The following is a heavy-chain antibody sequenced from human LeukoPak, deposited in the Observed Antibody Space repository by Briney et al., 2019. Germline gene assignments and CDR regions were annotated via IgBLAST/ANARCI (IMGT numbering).Heavy chain of an antibody. J-gene: IGHJ4*02. CDR1: GFTVSTSY. V-gene: IGHV3-53*01. CDR2: IYSGAGT. Sequence: GGSLRLSCAASGFTVSTSYMSWVRQAPGKGLEWVSVIYSGAGTYYADSVKGRFTISRDDSKNTLYLQMNNLRAEDTAVYYCAKDGAWLRFDDWGQGILVTVSS. D-gene: IGHD5-12*01. CDR3: AKDGAWLRFDD.